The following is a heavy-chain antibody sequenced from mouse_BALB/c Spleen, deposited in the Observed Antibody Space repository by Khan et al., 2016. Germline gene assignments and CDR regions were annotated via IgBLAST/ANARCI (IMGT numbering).Heavy chain of an antibody. CDR1: GFTFSDFY. D-gene: IGHD4-1*01. J-gene: IGHJ4*01. CDR3: ARDTGTRAMDY. V-gene: IGHV7-1*02. Sequence: EVELVESGGGLVQPGGSLRLSCATSGFTFSDFYMEWVRQPPGKRLEWIAGSRNKANDYTTEYSASVKGRFIVSRDTSQSILYLQMHALRAEDTDIYYCARDTGTRAMDYWGQGTAVTVAS. CDR2: SRNKANDYTT.